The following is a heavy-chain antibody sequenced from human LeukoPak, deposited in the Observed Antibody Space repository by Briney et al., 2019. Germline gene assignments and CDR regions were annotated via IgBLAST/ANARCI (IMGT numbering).Heavy chain of an antibody. CDR3: ARVSDYHPLGLYGDYRRHYFDY. CDR2: MNPNSGNT. D-gene: IGHD4-17*01. J-gene: IGHJ4*02. CDR1: GYTFTSYD. V-gene: IGHV1-8*02. Sequence: ASVKVSCKASGYTFTSYDINWVRQATGQGLEWMGWMNPNSGNTGYAQKFQGRVTMTRNTSISTAYMELSSLRSDDTAVYYCARVSDYHPLGLYGDYRRHYFDYWGQGTLVTVSS.